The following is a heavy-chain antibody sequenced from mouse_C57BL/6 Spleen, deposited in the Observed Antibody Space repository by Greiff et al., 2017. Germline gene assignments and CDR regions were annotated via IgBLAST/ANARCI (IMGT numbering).Heavy chain of an antibody. CDR3: AMGPTPDY. D-gene: IGHD2-10*01. J-gene: IGHJ4*01. V-gene: IGHV1-69*01. Sequence: QVQLQQPGAELVLPGASVKLSCKASGYTFTSYWMHWVKQRPGQGLEWIGEIDPSDSYTNYNQKFKGKSTLTVDKPSSPAYMPLNSLTSGDSAVYYCAMGPTPDYWGQGTSVTVSS. CDR1: GYTFTSYW. CDR2: IDPSDSYT.